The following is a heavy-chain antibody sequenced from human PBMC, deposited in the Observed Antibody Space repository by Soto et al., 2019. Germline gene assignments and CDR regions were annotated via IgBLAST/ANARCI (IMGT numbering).Heavy chain of an antibody. J-gene: IGHJ5*02. CDR2: INHSGST. V-gene: IGHV4-34*01. CDR1: GGSFSGYY. CDR3: ASGRGLGSLEWLFGYNWFDP. D-gene: IGHD3-3*01. Sequence: SETLSLTCAVYGGSFSGYYWSWIRQPPGKGLEWIGEINHSGSTNYNPSLKSRVTMSVDTSKNQFSLKLGSVTAADTAVYYCASGRGLGSLEWLFGYNWFDPWGQGTLVTVSS.